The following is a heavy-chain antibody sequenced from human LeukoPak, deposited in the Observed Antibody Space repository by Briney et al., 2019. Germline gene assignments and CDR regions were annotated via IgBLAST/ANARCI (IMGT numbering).Heavy chain of an antibody. V-gene: IGHV5-51*01. CDR1: GYSFTSYW. Sequence: GESLKISCEGSGYSFTSYWIGWVRQMPGKGLEWMGIIYPGDSDTRYSPSFQGQVTISADKSISTAYLQWSSLKASDTAMYYCARLVLVGYYYYYMDVWGKGTTVTISS. D-gene: IGHD2-8*02. J-gene: IGHJ6*03. CDR3: ARLVLVGYYYYYMDV. CDR2: IYPGDSDT.